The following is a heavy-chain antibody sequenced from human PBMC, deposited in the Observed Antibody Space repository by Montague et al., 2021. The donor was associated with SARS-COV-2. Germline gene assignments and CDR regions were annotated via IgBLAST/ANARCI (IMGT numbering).Heavy chain of an antibody. CDR1: GGSISSDNW. Sequence: SETLSLTCAVSGGSISSDNWWSWVRQSPGKGLEWIGEIFHSGSTXYNPSLKSRVTMSVDKSKNDFSLKPSPVTAADTAMYYCARRITMVRGVTKRNNWFDPLGPGNPGHRPL. D-gene: IGHD3-10*01. V-gene: IGHV4-4*02. CDR2: IFHSGST. CDR3: ARRITMVRGVTKRNNWFDP. J-gene: IGHJ5*02.